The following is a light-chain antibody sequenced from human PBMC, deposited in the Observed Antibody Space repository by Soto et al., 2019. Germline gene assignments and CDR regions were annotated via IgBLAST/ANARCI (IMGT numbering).Light chain of an antibody. V-gene: IGKV3D-20*02. CDR2: GAS. CDR3: QQRSNWPLT. J-gene: IGKJ4*01. Sequence: ETVLTQSPVTLSLSPGERATLSCWASQSVISNYLAWYQQRPGQPPRLLIYGASNRATGIPDRFSGTGSGTDFTLTISRLEPEDFAVYYCQQRSNWPLTFGGGTKVEIK. CDR1: QSVISNY.